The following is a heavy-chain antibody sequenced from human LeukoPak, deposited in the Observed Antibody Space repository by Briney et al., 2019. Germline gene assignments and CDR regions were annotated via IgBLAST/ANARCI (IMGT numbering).Heavy chain of an antibody. CDR1: AFTFSSYG. J-gene: IGHJ4*02. D-gene: IGHD6-13*01. V-gene: IGHV3-21*01. CDR2: ISSSSSYI. CDR3: ARSPSTNLAAAGSFFDY. Sequence: GGSLRLSCAASAFTFSSYGMHWVRQAPGKGLEWVSSISSSSSYIYYADSVKGRFTISRDNAKNSLYLQMNSLRAEDTAVYYCARSPSTNLAAAGSFFDYWGQGTLVTVSS.